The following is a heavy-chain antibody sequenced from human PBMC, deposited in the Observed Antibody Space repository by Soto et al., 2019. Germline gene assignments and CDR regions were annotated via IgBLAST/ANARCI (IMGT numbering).Heavy chain of an antibody. J-gene: IGHJ4*02. CDR1: GGTFSSYA. CDR3: ARVAGISGYSSGWNLDY. Sequence: QVQLVQSGAEVKKPGSSVKVSCKASGGTFSSYAISWVRQAPGQGLEWMGGIIPIFGTANYAQKFQGRVTSTADESTSTDYMELRSLRSEDTAVYYCARVAGISGYSSGWNLDYWGQGTLVTVSS. D-gene: IGHD6-19*01. CDR2: IIPIFGTA. V-gene: IGHV1-69*01.